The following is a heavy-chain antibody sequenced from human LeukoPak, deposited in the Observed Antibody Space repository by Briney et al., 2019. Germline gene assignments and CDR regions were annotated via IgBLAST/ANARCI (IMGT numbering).Heavy chain of an antibody. CDR2: INPNSGGT. CDR3: ARAGSSSSVIDY. V-gene: IGHV1-2*02. D-gene: IGHD6-6*01. CDR1: GYTFTGYY. J-gene: IGHJ4*02. Sequence: ASVKVSCKASGYTFTGYYTHWVRQAPGQGLEWMGWINPNSGGTNYAQKFQGRVTMTRDTSISTAYMELSRLRSDDTAVYYCARAGSSSSVIDYWGQGTLVTVSS.